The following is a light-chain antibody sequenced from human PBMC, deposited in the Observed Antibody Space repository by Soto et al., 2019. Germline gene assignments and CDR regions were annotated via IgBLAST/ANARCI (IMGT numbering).Light chain of an antibody. CDR3: ATWDDSLSSHV. J-gene: IGLJ1*01. CDR2: SNN. CDR1: RSNIGSNT. Sequence: QSVLTQPPSASGTPGQRVTISCSGSRSNIGSNTVSWYQHLPGTAPKLLMYSNNKRPSGVPDRFSGSKSGTSASLAISGLQSEDEADYYCATWDDSLSSHVFGTGTKVPVL. V-gene: IGLV1-44*01.